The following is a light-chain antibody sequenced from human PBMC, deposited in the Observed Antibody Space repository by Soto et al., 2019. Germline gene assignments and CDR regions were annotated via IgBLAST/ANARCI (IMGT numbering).Light chain of an antibody. CDR1: QGISSR. Sequence: DIQMTQSPSSVSASVGDRVTITCRASQGISSRLAWYQQKPGRAPKLLIYAASSLQSGAPSRFTGSGSGTDFTLTITSLQPDDIAVYFCQQASSFPLTFGGGTKVEIK. CDR2: AAS. V-gene: IGKV1-12*01. CDR3: QQASSFPLT. J-gene: IGKJ4*01.